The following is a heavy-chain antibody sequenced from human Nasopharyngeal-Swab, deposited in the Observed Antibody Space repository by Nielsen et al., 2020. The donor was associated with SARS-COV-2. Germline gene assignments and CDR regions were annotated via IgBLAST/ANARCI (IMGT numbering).Heavy chain of an antibody. V-gene: IGHV3-33*01. CDR3: AREPLWFGELCGYFDY. D-gene: IGHD3-10*01. CDR2: IWYDGSNK. J-gene: IGHJ4*02. Sequence: GGSLRLSCAASGFTFSSYGMHWVRQAPGKGLEWVAVIWYDGSNKYYADSVKGRFTISRDNSKNTLYLQMNSLRAEDTAVYYCAREPLWFGELCGYFDYWGQGTLVTVSS. CDR1: GFTFSSYG.